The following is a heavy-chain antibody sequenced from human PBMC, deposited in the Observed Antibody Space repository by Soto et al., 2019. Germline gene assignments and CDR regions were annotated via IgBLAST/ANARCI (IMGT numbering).Heavy chain of an antibody. J-gene: IGHJ4*02. CDR1: GFTFRTYG. Sequence: QVHLVESGGGVVQPARSLRRSCAASGFTFRTYGMHWVRQAPGKGLEWVAFMSYDGSQKYYAVSVKGRFPISRDNSKNTLDLQMNSLATEDTAVYFCSQEAPGGWHFFDNWGQGTLVTVSS. D-gene: IGHD6-19*01. CDR3: SQEAPGGWHFFDN. CDR2: MSYDGSQK. V-gene: IGHV3-30*18.